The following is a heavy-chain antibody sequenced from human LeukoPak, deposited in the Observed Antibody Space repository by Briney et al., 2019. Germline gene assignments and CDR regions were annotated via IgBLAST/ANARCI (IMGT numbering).Heavy chain of an antibody. CDR2: VTGSATST. CDR1: GFTFQYFA. Sequence: GGSLRLSCAASGFTFQYFAMNWVRQAPGKGLEWVATVTGSATSTYYADSVKGRFTISRDNSRNTLYLQMNTLRAEDTAVYYCAKAMAGGGTYSVFDYWGQGTLVTVSS. V-gene: IGHV3-23*01. J-gene: IGHJ4*02. D-gene: IGHD1-26*01. CDR3: AKAMAGGGTYSVFDY.